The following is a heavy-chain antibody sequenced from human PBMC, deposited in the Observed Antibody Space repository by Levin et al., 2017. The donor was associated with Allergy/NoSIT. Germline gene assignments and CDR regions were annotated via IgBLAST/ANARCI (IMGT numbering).Heavy chain of an antibody. CDR2: ISGSGGST. V-gene: IGHV3-23*01. Sequence: LSLTCAASGFTFSSYAMSWVRQAPGKGLEWVSAISGSGGSTYYADSVKGRFTISRDNSKNTLYLQMNSLRAEDTAVYYCAKRGYCSSTSCYTWRGYYYYGMDVWGQGTTVTVSS. D-gene: IGHD2-2*02. J-gene: IGHJ6*02. CDR1: GFTFSSYA. CDR3: AKRGYCSSTSCYTWRGYYYYGMDV.